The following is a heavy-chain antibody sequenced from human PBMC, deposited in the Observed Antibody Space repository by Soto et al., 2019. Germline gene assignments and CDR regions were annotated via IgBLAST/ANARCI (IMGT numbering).Heavy chain of an antibody. D-gene: IGHD4-17*01. V-gene: IGHV1-8*01. CDR3: ARNRGGIYPQNGDYGEWGRWFDP. Sequence: ASVKVSCKASGYTFTSYDINWVRQATGQGLEWMGWMNPNSGNTGYAQKFQGRVTMTRNTSISTAYMELSSLRSEDTAVYYCARNRGGIYPQNGDYGEWGRWFDPWGQGTLVTVSS. CDR1: GYTFTSYD. J-gene: IGHJ5*02. CDR2: MNPNSGNT.